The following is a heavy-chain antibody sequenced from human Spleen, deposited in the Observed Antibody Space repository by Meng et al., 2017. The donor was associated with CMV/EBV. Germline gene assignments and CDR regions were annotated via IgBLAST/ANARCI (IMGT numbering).Heavy chain of an antibody. D-gene: IGHD2-2*02. CDR1: GYTFTGYY. CDR3: ARDRKYCSSTSCYMDYYYGMDV. V-gene: IGHV1-2*02. CDR2: INPNSGGT. Sequence: ASVKVSCMASGYTFTGYYMHWVRQAPGQGLEWMGWINPNSGGTNYAQKFQGRVTMTRDTSISTAYMELSSLRSEDTAVYYCARDRKYCSSTSCYMDYYYGMDVWGQGTTVTVSS. J-gene: IGHJ6*02.